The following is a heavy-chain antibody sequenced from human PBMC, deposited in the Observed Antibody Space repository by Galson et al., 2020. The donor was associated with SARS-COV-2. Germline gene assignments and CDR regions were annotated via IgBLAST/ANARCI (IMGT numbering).Heavy chain of an antibody. CDR2: IRSSSSYI. CDR1: GFTFSSYS. Sequence: GGSLRLSCAASGFTFSSYSMNWVRQAPGKGLEWVSSIRSSSSYIYYADSVKGRFTISRDNAKNSLYLQMNSLRAEDTAVYYCARSWTERSFFPGDDYGDYVYWGQGTLVTVSS. D-gene: IGHD4-17*01. J-gene: IGHJ4*02. CDR3: ARSWTERSFFPGDDYGDYVY. V-gene: IGHV3-21*01.